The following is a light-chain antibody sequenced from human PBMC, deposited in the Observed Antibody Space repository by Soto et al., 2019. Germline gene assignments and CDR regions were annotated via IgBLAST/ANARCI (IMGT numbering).Light chain of an antibody. J-gene: IGKJ1*01. CDR2: DAS. CDR1: QSVSSY. Sequence: EIVLTQSPATLSLSPGERATLSCRASQSVSSYLAWYQQKPGQAPRLLIYDASNRATGIPARFSGSGSGTDFTLTISSREPEDFVVYYCQQRSNWPWTFGQGTKVEIK. V-gene: IGKV3-11*01. CDR3: QQRSNWPWT.